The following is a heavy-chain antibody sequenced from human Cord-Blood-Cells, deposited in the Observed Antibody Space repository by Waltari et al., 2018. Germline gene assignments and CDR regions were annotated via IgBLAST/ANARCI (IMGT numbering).Heavy chain of an antibody. J-gene: IGHJ3*02. CDR2: IIPIFGTA. CDR3: ARDVLAFDI. V-gene: IGHV1-69*12. Sequence: VQRVQSGDEARKHVSSVKVSCKAPGGTFCGYAFSWVRPAPGQGLEWMGGIIPIFGTANYAQKFQCRVTITADESTSTAYMELSSLRSEDTAVYYCARDVLAFDIWGQGTMVTVSS. CDR1: GGTFCGYA.